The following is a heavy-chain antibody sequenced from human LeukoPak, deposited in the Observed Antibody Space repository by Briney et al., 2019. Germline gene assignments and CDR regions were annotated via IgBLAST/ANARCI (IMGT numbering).Heavy chain of an antibody. CDR3: ARVLVGDTVTSVDY. CDR2: IYYSGST. J-gene: IGHJ4*02. V-gene: IGHV4-39*07. Sequence: PSETLSLTCTVSGGSISSNNYYWGWLRQPPGKGLEWIGSIYYSGSTYYNPSIKSRVTISVDTSKNQFSLKLSSVTAADTAVYYCARVLVGDTVTSVDYWGQGTLVTVSS. D-gene: IGHD4-17*01. CDR1: GGSISSNNYY.